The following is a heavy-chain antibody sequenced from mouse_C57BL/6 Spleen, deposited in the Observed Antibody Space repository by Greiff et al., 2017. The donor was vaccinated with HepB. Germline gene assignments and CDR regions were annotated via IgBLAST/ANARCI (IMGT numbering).Heavy chain of an antibody. J-gene: IGHJ4*01. D-gene: IGHD1-1*01. V-gene: IGHV14-2*01. CDR3: AWGGYGSSSYYYAMDY. CDR1: GFNIKDYY. Sequence: DVKLQESGAELVKPGASVKLSCTASGFNIKDYYMHWVKQRTEQGLEWIGRIDPEDGETKYAPKFQGKATITADTSSNTAYLQLSSLTSEDTAVYYCAWGGYGSSSYYYAMDYWGQGTSVTVSS. CDR2: IDPEDGET.